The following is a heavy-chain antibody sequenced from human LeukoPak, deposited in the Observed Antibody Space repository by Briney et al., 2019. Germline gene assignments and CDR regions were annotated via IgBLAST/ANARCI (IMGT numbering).Heavy chain of an antibody. J-gene: IGHJ4*02. CDR1: GGSFSGYY. D-gene: IGHD2-2*01. CDR2: INHSGST. Sequence: SETLSLTCAVYGGSFSGYYWSWIRQPPGKGLEWIGEINHSGSTNYNPSLKSRVTISVDTSKNQFPLKLSSVTAADTAVYYCARGSDIVVVPAAPFDYWGQGTLVTVSS. V-gene: IGHV4-34*01. CDR3: ARGSDIVVVPAAPFDY.